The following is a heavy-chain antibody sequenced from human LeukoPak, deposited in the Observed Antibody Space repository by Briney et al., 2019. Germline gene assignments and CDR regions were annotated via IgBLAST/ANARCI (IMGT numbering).Heavy chain of an antibody. D-gene: IGHD3-10*01. V-gene: IGHV3-30*02. CDR2: IRYDGSNK. Sequence: GGSLRLSCAASGFTFSSYGMHWVRQAPGKGLEWVAFIRYDGSNKYYADSVKGRFTISRDNSKNTLYLQMNSLRAEDTAVYYCARGADYYGSGNYFDYWGQGTLVTVSS. CDR1: GFTFSSYG. CDR3: ARGADYYGSGNYFDY. J-gene: IGHJ4*02.